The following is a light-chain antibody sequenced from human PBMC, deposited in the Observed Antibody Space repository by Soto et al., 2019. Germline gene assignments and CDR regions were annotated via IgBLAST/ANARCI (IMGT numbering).Light chain of an antibody. J-gene: IGLJ2*01. CDR2: YDS. CDR3: QVWDSSNDPLVV. V-gene: IGLV3-21*01. Sequence: SYELTQPPSVSVAPGNTASLTCGGDNIGSKSVYWYQQKPGQAPVVVIYYDSDRPSGIPERISGSNSGSTATLTISRVEAGDEADYYCQVWDSSNDPLVVFGGGTKLTVL. CDR1: NIGSKS.